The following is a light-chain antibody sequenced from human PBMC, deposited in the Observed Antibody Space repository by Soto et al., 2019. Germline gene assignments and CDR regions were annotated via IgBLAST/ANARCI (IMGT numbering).Light chain of an antibody. CDR2: DAS. J-gene: IGKJ5*01. CDR3: QQYNNWS. V-gene: IGKV3D-15*01. Sequence: EIVMTQSPATLAVSPGDTATLSCRASQSISSYLAWYQQKPGQAPRLLIYDASNRATGIPARFSGSGSGTEFTLTISSLQSEDFAVYYCQQYNNWSFGQGTRLEIK. CDR1: QSISSY.